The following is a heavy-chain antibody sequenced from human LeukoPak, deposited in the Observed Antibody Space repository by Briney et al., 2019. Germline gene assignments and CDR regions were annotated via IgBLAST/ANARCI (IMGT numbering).Heavy chain of an antibody. V-gene: IGHV4-34*01. CDR1: GGSFSGYY. J-gene: IGHJ4*02. CDR3: AREYYYYDSSGIPDY. D-gene: IGHD3-22*01. Sequence: PSETLSLTCAVYGGSFSGYYWSWIRQPPGKGLEWIGEINHSGSTNYNPSLKSRVTISVDTSKNQFSLKLSSVTAADTAVYYCAREYYYYDSSGIPDYWGQGTLVTVSS. CDR2: INHSGST.